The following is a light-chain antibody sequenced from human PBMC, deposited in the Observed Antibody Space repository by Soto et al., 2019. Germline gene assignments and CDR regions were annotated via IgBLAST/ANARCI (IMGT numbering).Light chain of an antibody. CDR2: KAS. CDR3: QQDNTYWELT. V-gene: IGKV1-5*03. J-gene: IGKJ4*01. CDR1: QSIRNW. Sequence: DIQMTQSPYTLSASVGDRVTITCRTSQSIRNWLAWYQQKPGKAPKLLIYKASSLESGVPSRFSGSGSGTEFTRTIRGLQPDDFATYYCQQDNTYWELTFGGGTKVEIK.